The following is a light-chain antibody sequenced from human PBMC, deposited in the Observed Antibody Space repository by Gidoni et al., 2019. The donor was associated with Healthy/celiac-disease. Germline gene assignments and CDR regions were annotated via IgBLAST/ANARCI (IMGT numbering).Light chain of an antibody. CDR3: QQFNSYPLT. V-gene: IGKV1-13*02. CDR1: QGISSA. CDR2: DAS. Sequence: AVQLTQSPSSLSASVGDRVTITCRASQGISSALAWYQQKPGKAPKLLIYDASSLESGVPSRFSGSGSGTAFTLTISSLQPEDFATYYCQQFNSYPLTFGQGTRLEIK. J-gene: IGKJ5*01.